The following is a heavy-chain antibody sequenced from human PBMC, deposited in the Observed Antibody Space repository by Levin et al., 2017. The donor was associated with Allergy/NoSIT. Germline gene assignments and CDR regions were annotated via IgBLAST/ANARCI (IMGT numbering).Heavy chain of an antibody. CDR3: ARDMDSYDILTVPDY. V-gene: IGHV3-11*05. CDR2: ISSSSSYT. Sequence: PGGSLRLSCAASGFTFSDYYMSWIRQAPGKGLEWVSYISSSSSYTNYADSVKGRFTISRDNAKNSLYLQMNSLRAEDTAVYYCARDMDSYDILTVPDYWGQGTLVTVSS. J-gene: IGHJ4*02. CDR1: GFTFSDYY. D-gene: IGHD3-9*01.